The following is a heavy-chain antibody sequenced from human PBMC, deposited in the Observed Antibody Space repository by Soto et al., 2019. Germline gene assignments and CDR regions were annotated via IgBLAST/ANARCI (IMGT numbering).Heavy chain of an antibody. CDR3: ASGGSYFDF. V-gene: IGHV1-18*01. Sequence: QVRLVQSGAEVKKPGASVKVSCKASGYTFTNYGISWVRQAPGQGLEWMGWISAYNGNTNYAQKLQGRVTMTTDTFTNTAHRALRSLRSDDTAVYYWASGGSYFDFWGQGTLVTVSS. CDR1: GYTFTNYG. D-gene: IGHD3-16*01. CDR2: ISAYNGNT. J-gene: IGHJ4*02.